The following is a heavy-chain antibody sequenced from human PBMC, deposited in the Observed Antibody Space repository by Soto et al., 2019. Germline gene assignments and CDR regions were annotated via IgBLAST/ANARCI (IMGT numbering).Heavy chain of an antibody. D-gene: IGHD1-20*01. Sequence: PSETLSLTCTVSGGSISSGGYYWSWIRQHPGKGLEWIGYIYYSGSTYYNPSLKSRVTISVDTSKNQFSLKLSSVTAADTAVYYCASSPNWNDATYFDYWGQGTLVTVSS. CDR1: GGSISSGGYY. J-gene: IGHJ4*02. CDR3: ASSPNWNDATYFDY. V-gene: IGHV4-31*03. CDR2: IYYSGST.